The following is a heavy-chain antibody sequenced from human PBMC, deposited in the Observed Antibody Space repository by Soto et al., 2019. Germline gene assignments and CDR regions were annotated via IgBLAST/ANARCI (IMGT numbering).Heavy chain of an antibody. J-gene: IGHJ4*02. CDR2: IYYSGST. V-gene: IGHV4-39*01. D-gene: IGHD3-10*01. CDR1: GGSISSSSYY. CDR3: ARHGSPIYYYGSGTYYFDY. Sequence: SETLSLTCTVSGGSISSSSYYWGWIRQPPGQGLEWIGSIYYSGSTYYNPSLKSRVTISVDTSKNQFSLKLSSVTAADTAVYYCARHGSPIYYYGSGTYYFDYWGQGTLVTVSS.